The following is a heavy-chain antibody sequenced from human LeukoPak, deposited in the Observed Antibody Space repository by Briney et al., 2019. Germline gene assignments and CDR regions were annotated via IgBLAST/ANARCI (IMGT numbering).Heavy chain of an antibody. CDR2: INHSGST. CDR3: ARESYGHTSDY. V-gene: IGHV4-34*01. Sequence: SETLSLTCAVYGGSFSGYYWSWIRQPPGKGLEWIGEINHSGSTNYNPSLKSRVTISVDTSKNQFSLKLSCVTAADTAVYYCARESYGHTSDYWGQGTLVTVSS. CDR1: GGSFSGYY. J-gene: IGHJ4*02. D-gene: IGHD5-18*01.